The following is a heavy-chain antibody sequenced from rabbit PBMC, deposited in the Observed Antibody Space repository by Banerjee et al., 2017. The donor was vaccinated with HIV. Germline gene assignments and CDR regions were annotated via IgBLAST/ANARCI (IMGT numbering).Heavy chain of an antibody. J-gene: IGHJ4*01. V-gene: IGHV1S40*01. CDR2: IRTGDGHT. Sequence: QSLEESGGDLVKPGASLTLTCTASGFTLSSYWICWVRQAPGKGPEWIACIRTGDGHTYYASWAKGRFTISKTSSTTVTLQMTSLTAADTATYFCARDLAGVIGWNFNLWGPGTLVTVS. D-gene: IGHD4-1*01. CDR3: ARDLAGVIGWNFNL. CDR1: GFTLSSYW.